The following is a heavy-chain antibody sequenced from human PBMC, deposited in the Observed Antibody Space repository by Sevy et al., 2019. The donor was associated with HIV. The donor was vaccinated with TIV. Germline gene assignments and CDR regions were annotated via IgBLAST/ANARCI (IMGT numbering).Heavy chain of an antibody. J-gene: IGHJ6*02. Sequence: GGSLRLSCAASGFTVSSNYMSWVRQAPGKGLEWVSVIYSGGSTYYADSVKGRFTISRDNSKNTLYLQMNSLRAEYTAVYYCARDRIVPAAAYPPTTLNYYYYYGMDVWGQGTTVTVSS. CDR1: GFTVSSNY. V-gene: IGHV3-53*01. CDR3: ARDRIVPAAAYPPTTLNYYYYYGMDV. D-gene: IGHD2-2*01. CDR2: IYSGGST.